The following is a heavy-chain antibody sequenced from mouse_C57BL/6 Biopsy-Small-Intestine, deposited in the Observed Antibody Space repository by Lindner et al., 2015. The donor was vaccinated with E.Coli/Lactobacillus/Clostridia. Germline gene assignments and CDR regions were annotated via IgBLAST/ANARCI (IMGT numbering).Heavy chain of an antibody. J-gene: IGHJ3*01. Sequence: VQLQESGPELVKPGASVKISCKASGYAFSSSWMNWVKQRPGKGLEWIGRIYPGDGDTNYNGKFKGKATLTADTSSNTAYLQLNSLTSEDTAIYFCASSGYSIGFAYWGQGTLVTVSA. D-gene: IGHD2-3*01. V-gene: IGHV1-82*01. CDR1: GYAFSSSW. CDR2: IYPGDGDT. CDR3: ASSGYSIGFAY.